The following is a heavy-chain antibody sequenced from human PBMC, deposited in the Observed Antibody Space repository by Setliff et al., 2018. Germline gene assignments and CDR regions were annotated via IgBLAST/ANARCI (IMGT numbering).Heavy chain of an antibody. CDR1: GFTFSDYY. Sequence: PGGSLRLSCAASGFTFSDYYMSWIRQAPGKGLEWVSYISSSGSTIYYADSVKGRFTMSRDNAKNTLYLQMNSLRAEDTAVYYCARAYYGTVNGYSSYYGLDVWGQGTTVTVSS. V-gene: IGHV3-11*04. CDR2: ISSSGSTI. D-gene: IGHD3-9*01. CDR3: ARAYYGTVNGYSSYYGLDV. J-gene: IGHJ6*02.